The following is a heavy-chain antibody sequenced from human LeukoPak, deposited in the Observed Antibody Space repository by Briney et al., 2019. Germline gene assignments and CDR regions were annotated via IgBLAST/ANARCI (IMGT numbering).Heavy chain of an antibody. D-gene: IGHD3-10*01. J-gene: IGHJ4*02. CDR1: GFTFSNHG. CDR2: ISGSGGHT. V-gene: IGHV3-23*01. Sequence: GTLRLSCAASGFTFSNHGMSWVRQAPGKGLEWVSTISGSGGHTYYADSVKGRFTISRDNSKNTLYLQMNSLRAEDTAVYYCAKDGVIKYYFDYWGQGTLVTVSS. CDR3: AKDGVIKYYFDY.